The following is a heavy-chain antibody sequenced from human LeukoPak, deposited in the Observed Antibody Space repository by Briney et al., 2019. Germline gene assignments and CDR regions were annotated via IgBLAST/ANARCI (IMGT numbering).Heavy chain of an antibody. CDR1: GFTLSSYW. CDR2: IKSDGSDT. J-gene: IGHJ4*02. V-gene: IGHV3-74*01. Sequence: GGSLRLSCAASGFTLSSYWMHWVRQVPGKGLVWVSRIKSDGSDTRYADSVKGRFTISRDNVKNTLYMEVNSLRAEDTAVYYCVRDLGGRSGHWGQGTLVTVSS. CDR3: VRDLGGRSGH. D-gene: IGHD1-26*01.